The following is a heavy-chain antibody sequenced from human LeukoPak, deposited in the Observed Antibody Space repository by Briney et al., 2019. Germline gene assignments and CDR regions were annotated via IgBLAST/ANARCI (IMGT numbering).Heavy chain of an antibody. V-gene: IGHV3-48*03. J-gene: IGHJ4*02. Sequence: GGSLRHSCAASGFTFSSYELNWVRHAPGKGLEWVSYISSSGTTIYYADSVKGRFTISRDNAKKSLYLQMNSLRAEDTAVYYCARDPGCSGGSCYPNFDYWGQGTLVTVSS. CDR3: ARDPGCSGGSCYPNFDY. CDR2: ISSSGTTI. D-gene: IGHD2-15*01. CDR1: GFTFSSYE.